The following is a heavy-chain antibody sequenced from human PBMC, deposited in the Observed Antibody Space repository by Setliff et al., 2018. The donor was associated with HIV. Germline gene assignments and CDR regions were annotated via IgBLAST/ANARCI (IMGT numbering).Heavy chain of an antibody. V-gene: IGHV3-20*04. J-gene: IGHJ4*02. D-gene: IGHD2-2*01. CDR1: GFIFEDYA. CDR3: ARQISFGLAPDDGSRSGFEYFDY. Sequence: GGSLRLSCAGSGFIFEDYAMHWVRQAPGKGLEWVSGINYNGVNTYYVDSVKGRFTISRDNAKNSLYLQMSGLRAEDTAVYYCARQISFGLAPDDGSRSGFEYFDYWGQGTLVTVSS. CDR2: INYNGVNT.